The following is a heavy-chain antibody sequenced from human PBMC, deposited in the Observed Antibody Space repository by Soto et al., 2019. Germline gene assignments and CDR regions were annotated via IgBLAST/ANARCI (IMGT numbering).Heavy chain of an antibody. Sequence: PSETLSLTCTVSGVSISRNIHYWGWIRPPPGKGLEWIGSIYYSGSTNYNPSLKSRVTISVDTSKNQFSLKLSSVTAADTAVYYCAKNPCGGSGGNCYSGGYYYYYNGMDVWGQGTTVTVSS. D-gene: IGHD2-15*01. CDR1: GVSISRNIHY. V-gene: IGHV4-39*07. CDR3: AKNPCGGSGGNCYSGGYYYYYNGMDV. CDR2: IYYSGST. J-gene: IGHJ6*02.